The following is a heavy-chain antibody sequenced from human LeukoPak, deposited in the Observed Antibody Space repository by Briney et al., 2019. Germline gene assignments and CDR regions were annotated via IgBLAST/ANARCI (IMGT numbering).Heavy chain of an antibody. D-gene: IGHD2-8*01. CDR3: ARSIVLMVYATNYSDY. CDR1: GGSFSGYY. Sequence: SETLSLTCAVYGGSFSGYYWSWIRQPPGKGLEWIGKINHSGSTNYNPSLKSRVTISVDTSKNQFSLKLSSVTAADTAVYYCARSIVLMVYATNYSDYWGQGTLVTVSS. V-gene: IGHV4-34*01. J-gene: IGHJ4*02. CDR2: INHSGST.